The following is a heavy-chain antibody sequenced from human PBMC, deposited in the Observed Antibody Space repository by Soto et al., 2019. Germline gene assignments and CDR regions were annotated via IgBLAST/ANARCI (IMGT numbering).Heavy chain of an antibody. V-gene: IGHV4-59*08. CDR2: IHYSGST. CDR3: ARHPYYYGSGMFDY. Sequence: QVQLQESGPGLVKPSETLSLTCTVSGGSISSYYWSWIRQPPGKGLEWIGYIHYSGSTNYNPSLKSRVTISVDTSKNQFSLKLSSVTAADTAVYYCARHPYYYGSGMFDYWGQGTLVTVSS. D-gene: IGHD3-10*01. J-gene: IGHJ4*02. CDR1: GGSISSYY.